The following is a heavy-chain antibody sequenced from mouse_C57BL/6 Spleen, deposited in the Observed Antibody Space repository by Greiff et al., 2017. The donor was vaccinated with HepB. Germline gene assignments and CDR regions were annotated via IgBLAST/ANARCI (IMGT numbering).Heavy chain of an antibody. Sequence: ESGGDLVKPGGSLKLSCAASGFTFSSYGMSWVRQTPDKRLEWVATISSGGSYTYYPDSVKGRFTISRDNAKNTLYLQMSSLKSEDTAMYYCARHHGSSNYYAMDYWGQGTSVTVSS. J-gene: IGHJ4*01. V-gene: IGHV5-6*01. CDR2: ISSGGSYT. CDR3: ARHHGSSNYYAMDY. CDR1: GFTFSSYG. D-gene: IGHD1-1*01.